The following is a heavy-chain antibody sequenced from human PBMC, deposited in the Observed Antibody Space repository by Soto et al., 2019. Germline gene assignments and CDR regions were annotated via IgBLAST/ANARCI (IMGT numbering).Heavy chain of an antibody. J-gene: IGHJ6*03. CDR3: ARASDLGELSLYEEYYYYMDV. Sequence: GASVKVSCKASGGTFSSYTISWVRQAPGQGLEWMGRIIPILGIANYAQKFQGRVTITADKSTSTAYMELSSLRSEDTAVYYCARASDLGELSLYEEYYYYMDVWGKGTTVTVSS. CDR2: IIPILGIA. D-gene: IGHD3-16*02. V-gene: IGHV1-69*02. CDR1: GGTFSSYT.